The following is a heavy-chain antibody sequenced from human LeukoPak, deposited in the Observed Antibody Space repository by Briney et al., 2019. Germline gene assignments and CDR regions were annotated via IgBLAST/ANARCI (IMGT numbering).Heavy chain of an antibody. J-gene: IGHJ2*01. V-gene: IGHV3-7*01. Sequence: GGSLRLSCAASGFTFSSYWMSWVRQAPGKGLEWVANIKQDGSEKYYVDSVKGRFTISRDNAKNSLYLQMNSLRAEDTAVYYCAREEDSGYDLTRYFDPWGRGTLVTVSS. CDR1: GFTFSSYW. CDR2: IKQDGSEK. D-gene: IGHD5-12*01. CDR3: AREEDSGYDLTRYFDP.